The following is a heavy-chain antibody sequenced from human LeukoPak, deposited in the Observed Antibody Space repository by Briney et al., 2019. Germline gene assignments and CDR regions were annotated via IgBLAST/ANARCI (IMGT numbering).Heavy chain of an antibody. Sequence: SVKVSCKSSGCTFSNYGLSWVRQAPAQGLEWMGGVIPIFCTVHYAKEFQGRITATADNSTTTAYMELGSLRSEDTAVYYCARELRDGYNWGSFDYWGQGTLVTVSS. D-gene: IGHD5-24*01. CDR1: GCTFSNYG. V-gene: IGHV1-69*06. CDR2: VIPIFCTV. CDR3: ARELRDGYNWGSFDY. J-gene: IGHJ4*02.